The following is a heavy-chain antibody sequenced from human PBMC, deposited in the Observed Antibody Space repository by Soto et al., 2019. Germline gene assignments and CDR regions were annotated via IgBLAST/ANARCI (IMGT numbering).Heavy chain of an antibody. V-gene: IGHV4-31*03. D-gene: IGHD6-13*01. CDR3: ARAYSSSSYFDY. CDR2: IYYSGST. J-gene: IGHJ4*02. CDR1: GGSISSGGYF. Sequence: PSETLSLTCTVSGGSISSGGYFWSWIRQHPGRGLEWIGYIYYSGSTYYNPSLKSRVTISVDTSKNQFSLKLSSVTAADTAVYYCARAYSSSSYFDYWGQGTLVTVSS.